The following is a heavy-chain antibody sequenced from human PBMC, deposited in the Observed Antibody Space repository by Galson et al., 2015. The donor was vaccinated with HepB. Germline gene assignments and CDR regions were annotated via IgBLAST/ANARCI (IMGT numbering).Heavy chain of an antibody. Sequence: SLRLSCAASGFAFGSSWMTWVRQAPGKGLEWVALIWFDGTNQYYADSVKGRFTISRDNSKNTLYLQMNSLRAEDTAVYYCAREAHIAVAAFDSWGQGTLVTVSS. CDR3: AREAHIAVAAFDS. V-gene: IGHV3-33*08. D-gene: IGHD2-21*01. CDR1: GFAFGSSW. J-gene: IGHJ4*02. CDR2: IWFDGTNQ.